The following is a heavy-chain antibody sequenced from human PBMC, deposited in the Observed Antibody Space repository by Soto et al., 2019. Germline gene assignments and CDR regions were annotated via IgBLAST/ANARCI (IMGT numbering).Heavy chain of an antibody. J-gene: IGHJ5*02. CDR3: VRGGGGGLFDP. CDR1: GFTFGDSY. CDR2: ISPGSRYP. Sequence: GGSLRLSCAGSGFTFGDSYMSWIRQAPGKGLEWLSYISPGSRYPAYADSAKGRFTISRDNAKRSLYLQMMSLTAEDTAIYYCVRGGGGGLFDPWGQGTMVTVSS. D-gene: IGHD2-15*01. V-gene: IGHV3-11*06.